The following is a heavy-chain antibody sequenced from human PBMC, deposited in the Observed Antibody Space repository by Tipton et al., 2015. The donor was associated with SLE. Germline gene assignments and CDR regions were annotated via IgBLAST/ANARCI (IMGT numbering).Heavy chain of an antibody. CDR2: IYYSGST. CDR3: AGMSYPRAGYFDY. D-gene: IGHD3-10*01. Sequence: TLSLTCTVSGGSISSSSYYWGWIRQPPGKGLEWIGSIYYSGSTYYNPSLKSRVTISVDTSKNQFSLKLSSVTDADTAVYYCAGMSYPRAGYFDYWGQGTLVTVTS. CDR1: GGSISSSSYY. J-gene: IGHJ4*02. V-gene: IGHV4-39*07.